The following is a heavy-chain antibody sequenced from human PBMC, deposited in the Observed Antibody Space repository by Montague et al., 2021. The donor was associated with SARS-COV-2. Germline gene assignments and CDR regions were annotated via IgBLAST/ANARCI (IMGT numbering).Heavy chain of an antibody. D-gene: IGHD5-24*01. CDR2: IYYSGIT. Sequence: SETLSLTCTVSGGSISSSDYYWSWIRQPPGKGLEWIGSIYYSGITYYSPSLKSRVNLSVDMSKNQFSLKLSSVTAADTAVYYCARQGRGLQVTDYWGQGTLVTVSS. CDR1: GGSISSSDYY. CDR3: ARQGRGLQVTDY. V-gene: IGHV4-39*01. J-gene: IGHJ4*02.